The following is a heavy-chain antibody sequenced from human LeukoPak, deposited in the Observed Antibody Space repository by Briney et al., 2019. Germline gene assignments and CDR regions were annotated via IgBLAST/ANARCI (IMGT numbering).Heavy chain of an antibody. CDR2: VYYNGLT. CDR1: GASISPHY. J-gene: IGHJ4*02. CDR3: TRERSTVTFDY. D-gene: IGHD4-17*01. V-gene: IGHV4-59*11. Sequence: PSETLSLTCTVSGASISPHYWTWIRQAPGRGLEWIGYVYYNGLTSYNASLRSRLILSVDTARDQVSLKLTSVTAADTAVYYCTRERSTVTFDYWGQGILVTVSS.